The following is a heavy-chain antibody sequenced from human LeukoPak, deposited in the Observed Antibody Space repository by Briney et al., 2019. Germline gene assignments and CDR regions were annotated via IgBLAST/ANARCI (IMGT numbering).Heavy chain of an antibody. Sequence: SETLSLTCTVSGGSISSSSYYWGWIRQPPGKGLEWIGSIYYSGSTYYNPSLKSRVTISVDTSKNQFSLKLSSVTAADTAVYCCARQPVTTPLYYYYYMDVWGKGTTVTVSS. CDR3: ARQPVTTPLYYYYYMDV. CDR1: GGSISSSSYY. D-gene: IGHD4-11*01. CDR2: IYYSGST. J-gene: IGHJ6*03. V-gene: IGHV4-39*01.